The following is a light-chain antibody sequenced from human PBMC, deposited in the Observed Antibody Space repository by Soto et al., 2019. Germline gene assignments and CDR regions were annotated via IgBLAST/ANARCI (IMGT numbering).Light chain of an antibody. Sequence: DIQMTQSPCSLSASVGDRETITCRASHNISSYLNWYQQKPAKAPKLLIYAASSLQSGGPSRFSGSGSGTEFTLTISSLQPEDCATYYCQQCYSTRLFGGGNKVDIK. CDR2: AAS. J-gene: IGKJ4*01. V-gene: IGKV1-39*01. CDR3: QQCYSTRL. CDR1: HNISSY.